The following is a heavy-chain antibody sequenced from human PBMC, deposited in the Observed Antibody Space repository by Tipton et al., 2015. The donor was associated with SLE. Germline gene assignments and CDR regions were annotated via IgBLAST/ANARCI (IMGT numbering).Heavy chain of an antibody. D-gene: IGHD5-24*01. J-gene: IGHJ4*02. V-gene: IGHV3-7*03. CDR3: ATEKDPKRWLQSAFDC. CDR2: IKQDGSEE. Sequence: SLRLSCAASGFSFSTYWMSWVRQAPGKGLEWVADIKQDGSEEYYVDSVKDRFTISRDNAKSSMFLLMTSLRAEDTAVYYCATEKDPKRWLQSAFDCWGQGTLVTVSS. CDR1: GFSFSTYW.